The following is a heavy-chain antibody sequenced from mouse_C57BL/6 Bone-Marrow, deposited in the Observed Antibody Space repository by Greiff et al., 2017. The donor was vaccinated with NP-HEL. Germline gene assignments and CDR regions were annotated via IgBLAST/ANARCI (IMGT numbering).Heavy chain of an antibody. CDR1: GFTFSDYY. D-gene: IGHD1-1*01. CDR3: ARHGVYYGSSHWYFDV. CDR2: ISNGGGST. Sequence: EVMLVESGGGLVQPGGSLTLSCAASGFTFSDYYMYWVRQTPEKRLEWVAYISNGGGSTYYPDTVKGRFTISRDNAKNTLYLQMSRLKSEDTAMYYCARHGVYYGSSHWYFDVWGTGTTVTVSS. J-gene: IGHJ1*03. V-gene: IGHV5-12*01.